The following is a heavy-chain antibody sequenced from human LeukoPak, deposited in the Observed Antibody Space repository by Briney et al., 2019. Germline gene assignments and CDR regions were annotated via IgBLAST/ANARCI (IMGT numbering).Heavy chain of an antibody. J-gene: IGHJ6*02. Sequence: GSLRLSCAASGFTFSSYSMNWVRQAPGKGLEWVSSISSSSSYIYYADSVKGRFTISRDNAKNSLYLQMNSLRAEDTAVYYCARDADSSSWSMYYYYGMDVWGQGTTVTASS. CDR1: GFTFSSYS. CDR2: ISSSSSYI. V-gene: IGHV3-21*01. D-gene: IGHD6-13*01. CDR3: ARDADSSSWSMYYYYGMDV.